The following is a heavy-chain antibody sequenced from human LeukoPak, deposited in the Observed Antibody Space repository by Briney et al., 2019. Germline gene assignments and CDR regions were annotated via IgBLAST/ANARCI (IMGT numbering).Heavy chain of an antibody. J-gene: IGHJ3*02. CDR2: IYNDGST. CDR3: ARGRNSFGIASSSWSHDVFDI. CDR1: GFTVSNNY. V-gene: IGHV3-53*01. D-gene: IGHD6-13*01. Sequence: TGGSLRLSCAASGFTVSNNYMSWVRQAPGKGLEWLSVIYNDGSTYYVDSVKGRFTISRDNSKNTLYLQMNSLRVEDTAVYYCARGRNSFGIASSSWSHDVFDIWGQGTMVTVSS.